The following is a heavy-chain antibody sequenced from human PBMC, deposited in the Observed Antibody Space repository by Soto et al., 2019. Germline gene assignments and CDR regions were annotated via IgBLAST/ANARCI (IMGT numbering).Heavy chain of an antibody. D-gene: IGHD3-22*01. Sequence: EVQLVESGGGLVQPGGSLRLSCGASGFTMSSYWMHWVRQARGKGLVWVSRINSDGSRTSYADSAKGRFTISRDNAKNTLYLQMNSLRAEDTAVYYCARGDGDYYDGNGYLGRHWGQGTLVTVSS. CDR1: GFTMSSYW. CDR2: INSDGSRT. V-gene: IGHV3-74*01. J-gene: IGHJ4*02. CDR3: ARGDGDYYDGNGYLGRH.